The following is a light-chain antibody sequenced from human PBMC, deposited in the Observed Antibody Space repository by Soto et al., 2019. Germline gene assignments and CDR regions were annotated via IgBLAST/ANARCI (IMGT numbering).Light chain of an antibody. CDR2: DAS. CDR1: QSISSG. CDR3: QQRSNWPIT. V-gene: IGKV1-5*01. J-gene: IGKJ5*01. Sequence: IHMTHSPSTLSASLRCRFTITLRASQSISSGLAWYPQKPGKAPKLLIYDASSLESGVPSRFSGSGSGTDFTLTISSLEPEDFAVYYCQQRSNWPITFGQGTRLENK.